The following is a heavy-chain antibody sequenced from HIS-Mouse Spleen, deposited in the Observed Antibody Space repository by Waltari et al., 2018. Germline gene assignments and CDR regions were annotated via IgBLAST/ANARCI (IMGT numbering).Heavy chain of an antibody. CDR2: ISYDGSNK. Sequence: QVQLVESGGGVVQPGRSLRLSCAASGFTFSSYGMHWVRQAPGKGLGWVAVISYDGSNKYYADSVKGRFTISRDKSKNTLYLQMNSLRAEDTAVYYCAKDKHHAFDYWGQGTLVTVSS. V-gene: IGHV3-30*18. CDR3: AKDKHHAFDY. CDR1: GFTFSSYG. J-gene: IGHJ4*02.